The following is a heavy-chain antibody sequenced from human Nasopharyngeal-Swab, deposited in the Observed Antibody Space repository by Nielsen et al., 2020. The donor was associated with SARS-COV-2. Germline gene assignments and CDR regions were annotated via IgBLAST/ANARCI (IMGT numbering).Heavy chain of an antibody. CDR1: GYTFTDYY. CDR3: AREVFESGDRGAFDI. J-gene: IGHJ3*02. D-gene: IGHD7-27*01. CDR2: MKPNSGGT. Sequence: ASVKVSCKASGYTFTDYYIHWVRQAPGQGLEWMGWMKPNSGGTKYAQKFQGRVTMTRDMSISTAYMELSRLRSDDTAVYYCAREVFESGDRGAFDIWGQGTMVTVSS. V-gene: IGHV1-2*02.